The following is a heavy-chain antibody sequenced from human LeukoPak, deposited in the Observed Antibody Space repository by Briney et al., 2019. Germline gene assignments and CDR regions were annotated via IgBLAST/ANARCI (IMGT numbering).Heavy chain of an antibody. V-gene: IGHV1-2*02. CDR1: GYTFIGYY. Sequence: GASVKVSCKASGYTFIGYYMHWVRQAPGQGLEWMGWINPNSGGANYAQKFQGRVTMTRDTSISTAYMELSRLRSDDTAVYYCARISSFDAFDIWGQGTMVTVSS. CDR2: INPNSGGA. J-gene: IGHJ3*02. D-gene: IGHD3-16*02. CDR3: ARISSFDAFDI.